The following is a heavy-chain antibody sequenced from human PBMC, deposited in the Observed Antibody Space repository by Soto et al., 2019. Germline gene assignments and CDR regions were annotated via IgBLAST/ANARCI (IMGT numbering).Heavy chain of an antibody. D-gene: IGHD6-13*01. CDR2: ISAYNGNT. V-gene: IGHV1-18*01. J-gene: IGHJ6*02. Sequence: GASVKVSCKASGYTFTSYGISWVRQAPGQGPEWMGWISAYNGNTNYAQKLQGRVTMTTDTSTSTAYMELRSLRSDDTAVYYCARVSAGHYNYGMDVWGQGTTVTVSS. CDR1: GYTFTSYG. CDR3: ARVSAGHYNYGMDV.